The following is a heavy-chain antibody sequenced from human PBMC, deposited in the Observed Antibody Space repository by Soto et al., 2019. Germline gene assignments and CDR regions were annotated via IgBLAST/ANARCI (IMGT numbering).Heavy chain of an antibody. J-gene: IGHJ4*02. CDR2: ISRSDGTT. Sequence: PGGSLRLSCAASGFTFSSYAMSWVRQAPGKGLEWVSAISRSDGTTHYTDSVKGRFTISRDNSKNTLFLQMNTLRAEDTAVYYCARGRHCGGDCFSFFDSWGQGTLVTVSS. CDR1: GFTFSSYA. V-gene: IGHV3-23*01. CDR3: ARGRHCGGDCFSFFDS. D-gene: IGHD2-21*02.